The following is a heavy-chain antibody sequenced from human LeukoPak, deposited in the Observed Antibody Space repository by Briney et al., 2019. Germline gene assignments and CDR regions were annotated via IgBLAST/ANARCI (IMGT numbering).Heavy chain of an antibody. V-gene: IGHV4-59*01. J-gene: IGHJ5*02. CDR2: IYYSGST. CDR1: GGSMRSNY. Sequence: LETLSFTCTVSGGSMRSNYWSLTRQPPGKGLEWIGNIYYSGSTNYNPSLKSRVTISIDPSKNQFSLKLSSVTAADTAIYYCVKDNGRWFDPWGQGTLVIVSS. CDR3: VKDNGRWFDP. D-gene: IGHD1-26*01.